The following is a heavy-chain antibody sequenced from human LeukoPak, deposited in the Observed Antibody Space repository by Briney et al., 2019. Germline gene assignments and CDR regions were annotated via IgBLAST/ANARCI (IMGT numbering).Heavy chain of an antibody. V-gene: IGHV1-69*13. CDR1: GGTFSSYA. CDR2: IIPIFGTA. J-gene: IGHJ1*01. D-gene: IGHD2-2*01. Sequence: SVKVSCKASGGTFSSYAISWVRQAPGQGLEWMGGIIPIFGTANYAQKFQGRVTITADESTSTAYMELSSLRSEDTAVYYCARDLYCSITSCSEYFQHWGQGTLVTVSS. CDR3: ARDLYCSITSCSEYFQH.